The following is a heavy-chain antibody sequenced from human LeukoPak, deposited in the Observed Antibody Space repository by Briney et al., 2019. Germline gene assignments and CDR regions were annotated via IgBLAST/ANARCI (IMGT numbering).Heavy chain of an antibody. CDR2: IWYDGSNK. CDR3: ARLGWELGNWDY. D-gene: IGHD1-26*01. V-gene: IGHV3-33*01. CDR1: GFTFSSYG. Sequence: GGSLRLSCAASGFTFSSYGMHWVRQAPGKGLEWVAVIWYDGSNKYYADSVKGRFTISRDNSENTLYLQMNSLRAEDTAVYYCARLGWELGNWDYWGQGTLVTVSS. J-gene: IGHJ4*02.